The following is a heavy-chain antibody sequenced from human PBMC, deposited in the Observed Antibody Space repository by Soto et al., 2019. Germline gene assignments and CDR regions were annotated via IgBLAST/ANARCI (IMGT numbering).Heavy chain of an antibody. CDR1: GGSISSGDYY. J-gene: IGHJ4*02. V-gene: IGHV4-30-4*01. D-gene: IGHD3-10*01. CDR3: ARAYSYYYGSGRVY. CDR2: IYYSGST. Sequence: NPSETLSLTCTVSGGSISSGDYYWSWIRQPPGKGLEWIGHIYYSGSTYYNPSLKSRVTISVDTSKNQFSLKLSSVTAADTAVYYCARAYSYYYGSGRVYWGQGTLVTVSS.